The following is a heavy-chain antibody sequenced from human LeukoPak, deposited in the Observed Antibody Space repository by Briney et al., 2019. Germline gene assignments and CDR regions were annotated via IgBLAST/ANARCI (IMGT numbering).Heavy chain of an antibody. Sequence: PSETLSLTCTVSVGPVSSESYHWSWIRQPPGKGLEWIAYIFNRGSSSYNPSLKSRVTISVDTSKNQFSLKLNSVTAADTAQYHCARGVGGVREGFDIWGQGTMVTVSS. D-gene: IGHD3-16*01. V-gene: IGHV4-61*01. CDR1: VGPVSSESYH. CDR3: ARGVGGVREGFDI. CDR2: IFNRGSS. J-gene: IGHJ3*02.